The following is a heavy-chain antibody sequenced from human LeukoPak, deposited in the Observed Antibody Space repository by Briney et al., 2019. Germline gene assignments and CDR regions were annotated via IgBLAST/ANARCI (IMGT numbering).Heavy chain of an antibody. V-gene: IGHV1-8*01. D-gene: IGHD6-13*01. CDR1: GYTFTSYD. CDR3: AADPSGYSSSWYRD. CDR2: MNPNSGNT. Sequence: ASVKVSCKASGYTFTSYDINWVRQATGQGLEWMGWMNPNSGNTGYAQKFQGRVTMTRNTSISTAYMELSSLRSEDTAVYYCAADPSGYSSSWYRDWGQGTLVTVSS. J-gene: IGHJ4*02.